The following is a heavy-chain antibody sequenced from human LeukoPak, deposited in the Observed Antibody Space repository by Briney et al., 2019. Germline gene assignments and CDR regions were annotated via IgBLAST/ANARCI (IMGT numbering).Heavy chain of an antibody. CDR2: ISGSGGST. CDR3: AKIRSEMATIGDAFDI. CDR1: GFTFSSYA. D-gene: IGHD5-24*01. J-gene: IGHJ3*02. Sequence: PGGSLRLSCAASGFTFSSYAMSWVRQAPGKGLEWVSAISGSGGSTYYAESVKGRFNISRDNSKNTLYLQMNSLRAEDTVVYYCAKIRSEMATIGDAFDIWGQGTMVTVSS. V-gene: IGHV3-23*01.